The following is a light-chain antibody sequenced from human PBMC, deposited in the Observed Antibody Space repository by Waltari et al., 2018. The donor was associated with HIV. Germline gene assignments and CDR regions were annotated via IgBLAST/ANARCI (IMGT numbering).Light chain of an antibody. CDR2: EVT. Sequence: QSALTQPASVSGSPGQSITISCTGTSSNVGSDDLVSWYQQHPGEAPKLIIYEVTKRPSGVCNSFSGSKSGNTASLTISGLQAEDEADYYCCSCPRSGIRYVFGTGTKVTVL. CDR3: CSCPRSGIRYV. CDR1: SSNVGSDDL. J-gene: IGLJ1*01. V-gene: IGLV2-23*02.